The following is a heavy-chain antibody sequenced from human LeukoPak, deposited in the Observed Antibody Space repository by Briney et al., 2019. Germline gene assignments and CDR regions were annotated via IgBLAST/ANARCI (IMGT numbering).Heavy chain of an antibody. CDR2: IWYDGSNK. J-gene: IGHJ4*02. CDR3: ARDGYYGSGSYYDY. CDR1: GFTFSSYG. D-gene: IGHD3-10*01. Sequence: PGRPLRLSCAASGFTFSSYGMHWVRQAPGKGLEWVAVIWYDGSNKYNADSVKGRFTISRDNSKNTLYLQMNSLRAEDTAVYYCARDGYYGSGSYYDYWGQGTLVTVSS. V-gene: IGHV3-33*01.